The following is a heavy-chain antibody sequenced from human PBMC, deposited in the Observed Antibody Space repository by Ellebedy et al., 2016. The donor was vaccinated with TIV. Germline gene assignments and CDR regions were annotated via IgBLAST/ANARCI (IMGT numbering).Heavy chain of an antibody. CDR1: GFAVNSYY. Sequence: PGGSLRLSCAASGFAVNSYYITWARQAPGKGLDGVSVIFTSDITSYADSVRGRFTISRDTYKNTVSLQMNSLRVEDTAIYYCAVVDFCWGQGNLVTVSS. CDR3: AVVDFC. V-gene: IGHV3-53*01. D-gene: IGHD2-15*01. CDR2: IFTSDIT. J-gene: IGHJ4*02.